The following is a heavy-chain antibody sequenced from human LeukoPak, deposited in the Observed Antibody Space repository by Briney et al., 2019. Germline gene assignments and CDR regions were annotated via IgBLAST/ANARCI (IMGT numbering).Heavy chain of an antibody. D-gene: IGHD3-16*01. J-gene: IGHJ4*02. CDR1: GGSFSGYY. CDR2: INHSGST. CDR3: ARQLDYPYIDY. Sequence: PETLSLTCAVYGGSFSGYYWSWIRQPPGKGLEWIGEINHSGSTNYNPSLKSRVTISVDTSKNQFSLKLSSVTAADTAVYYCARQLDYPYIDYWGQGTLVTVSS. V-gene: IGHV4-34*01.